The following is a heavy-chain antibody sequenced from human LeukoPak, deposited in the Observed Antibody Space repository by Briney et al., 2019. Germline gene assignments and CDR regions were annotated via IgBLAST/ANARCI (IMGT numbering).Heavy chain of an antibody. Sequence: SVKVSCKASGYTFTSYGISWVRQAPGQGLEWMGGIIPIFGTANYAQKFQGRVTITADESTSTAYMELSSLRSEDTAVYYCASPPTYYDFWSGYDYFDYWGQGTLVTVSS. CDR2: IIPIFGTA. V-gene: IGHV1-69*13. CDR1: GYTFTSYG. CDR3: ASPPTYYDFWSGYDYFDY. J-gene: IGHJ4*02. D-gene: IGHD3-3*01.